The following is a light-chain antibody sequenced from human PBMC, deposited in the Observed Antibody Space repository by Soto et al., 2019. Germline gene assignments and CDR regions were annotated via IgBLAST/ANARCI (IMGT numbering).Light chain of an antibody. V-gene: IGLV2-18*02. Sequence: QSVLTQPPSVSGSPGQSVTISCTGTSSDVGSYNRVSWYQQPPGTAPKLMIYEVSNRPSGVPDRFSGSKSGNTASLTISGLQAEYEADYYCNSYTSSNPYVFLTWTKVTVL. CDR2: EVS. CDR1: SSDVGSYNR. J-gene: IGLJ1*01. CDR3: NSYTSSNPYV.